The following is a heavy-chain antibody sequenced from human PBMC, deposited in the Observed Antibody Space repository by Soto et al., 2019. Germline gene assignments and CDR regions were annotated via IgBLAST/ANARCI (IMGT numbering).Heavy chain of an antibody. V-gene: IGHV1-18*01. J-gene: IGHJ4*02. CDR1: GYTFTDHG. CDR3: AKDRPRLPQNSLDVY. CDR2: ISAFTDYT. Sequence: QIQLVQSGAEGKKPGASVKLSCKTSGYTFTDHGISWVRQAPGQGFEWMGWISAFTDYTAYAQKYQGRVTLTTDKYTSTAYMQLRSLTSDDTAVYYCAKDRPRLPQNSLDVYWGQGTLVTVSS. D-gene: IGHD2-21*01.